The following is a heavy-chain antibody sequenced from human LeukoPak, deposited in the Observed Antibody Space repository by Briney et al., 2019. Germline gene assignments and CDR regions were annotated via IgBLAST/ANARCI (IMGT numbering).Heavy chain of an antibody. J-gene: IGHJ3*02. D-gene: IGHD3-10*01. Sequence: PSGTLSLTCAVYGGSFSGYYWSWIRQPPGKGLEWIGEITYNGSHNYNPSLKSRVTISIDTSKNQFSLKLSPVTAADTAVYYCARDLSDYYGSGSYRPIAAFDIWGQGTMVTVSP. CDR1: GGSFSGYY. CDR3: ARDLSDYYGSGSYRPIAAFDI. CDR2: ITYNGSH. V-gene: IGHV4-34*01.